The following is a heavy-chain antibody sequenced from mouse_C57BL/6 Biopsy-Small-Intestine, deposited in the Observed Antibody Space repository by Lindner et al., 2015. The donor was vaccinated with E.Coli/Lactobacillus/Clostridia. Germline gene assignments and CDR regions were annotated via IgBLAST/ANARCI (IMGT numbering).Heavy chain of an antibody. CDR2: ISGGSSTI. D-gene: IGHD2-12*01. CDR1: GFTFSDYG. Sequence: VQLQESGGGLVKPGGSLKLSCAASGFTFSDYGMHWVRQAPEKGLEWVAYISGGSSTIYCADAVKGRFTFSRDNAKNTLFLQMTSLRSEDTAMYYCAREGLYAFDYWGQGTTLTVSS. V-gene: IGHV5-17*01. CDR3: AREGLYAFDY. J-gene: IGHJ2*01.